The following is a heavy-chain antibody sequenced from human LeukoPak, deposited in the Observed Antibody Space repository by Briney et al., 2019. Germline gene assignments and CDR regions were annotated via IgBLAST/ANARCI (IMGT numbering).Heavy chain of an antibody. CDR1: GFTFSSYG. Sequence: GRSLRLSCAASGFTFSSYGMHWVRQAPGKGLEWVAVIWYGGSNKYYADSVKGRFTISRDNSKNTLYLQMNSLRAEDTAVYYCAKDPGYSSGWPFDYWGQGTLVTVSS. CDR3: AKDPGYSSGWPFDY. J-gene: IGHJ4*02. D-gene: IGHD6-19*01. V-gene: IGHV3-30*18. CDR2: IWYGGSNK.